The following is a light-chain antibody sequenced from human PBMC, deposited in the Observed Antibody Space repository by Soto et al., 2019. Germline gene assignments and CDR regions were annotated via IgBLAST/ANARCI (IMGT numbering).Light chain of an antibody. CDR2: GAS. V-gene: IGKV3-15*01. Sequence: EIVMTQSPATLSVSPGERATLSCRASQSVSSNLAWYQQKPGQAPRLLIYGASTRATGLPARFSGSGSGTEFTLTISSLQSEDFAVYYCQQYNNWPITFGQGTRLEMK. CDR1: QSVSSN. CDR3: QQYNNWPIT. J-gene: IGKJ5*01.